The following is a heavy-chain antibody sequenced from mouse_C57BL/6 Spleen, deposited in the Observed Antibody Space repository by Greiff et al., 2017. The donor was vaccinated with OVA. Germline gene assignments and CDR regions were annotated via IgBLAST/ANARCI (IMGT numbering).Heavy chain of an antibody. V-gene: IGHV1-39*01. D-gene: IGHD1-1*01. Sequence: VQLKESGPELVKPGASVKISCKASGYSFTDYNMNWVKQSNGKSLEWIGVINPNYGTTSYNQKFKGKATLTVDQSSSTAYMQLNSLTSEDSAVYYGERYYGSSYGYAMDYWGQGTSVTVSS. CDR3: ERYYGSSYGYAMDY. CDR2: INPNYGTT. J-gene: IGHJ4*01. CDR1: GYSFTDYN.